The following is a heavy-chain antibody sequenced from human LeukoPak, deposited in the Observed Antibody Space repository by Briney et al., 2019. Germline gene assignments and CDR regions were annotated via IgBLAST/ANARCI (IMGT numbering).Heavy chain of an antibody. V-gene: IGHV3-9*01. D-gene: IGHD2-2*01. Sequence: TGGSLRLSCAASGFTFDDYAMHWVRQAPGKGLEWVSGISWNSGSIGYADSVKGRFTISRDNAKNSLYLQMNSLRAEDTAVYYCARAGVVVPAAYYYYYGMDVWGQGTTVTVSS. CDR1: GFTFDDYA. CDR3: ARAGVVVPAAYYYYYGMDV. CDR2: ISWNSGSI. J-gene: IGHJ6*02.